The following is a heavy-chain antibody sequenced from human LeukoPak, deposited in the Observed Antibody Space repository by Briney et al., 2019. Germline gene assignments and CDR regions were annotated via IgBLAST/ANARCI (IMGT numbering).Heavy chain of an antibody. Sequence: SETLSLTCTVSGGSISSYYWSWIRQPPGKGLEWIGYIYYSGSTNYNPSLKSRVTISVDTSKNQFSLKLSSVTAADTAVYYCARRYSSSLAWFDPWGQGILVTVSS. CDR2: IYYSGST. D-gene: IGHD6-13*01. J-gene: IGHJ5*02. V-gene: IGHV4-59*01. CDR3: ARRYSSSLAWFDP. CDR1: GGSISSYY.